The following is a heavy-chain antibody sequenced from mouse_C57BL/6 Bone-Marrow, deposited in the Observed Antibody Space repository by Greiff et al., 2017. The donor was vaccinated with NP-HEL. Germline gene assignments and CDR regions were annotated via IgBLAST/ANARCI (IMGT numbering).Heavy chain of an antibody. CDR1: GYSITSGYY. V-gene: IGHV3-6*01. J-gene: IGHJ1*03. Sequence: EVQLVESGPGLVKPSQSLSLTCSVTGYSITSGYYWNWIRQFPGNKLEWMGYISYDGSNNYNPSLKNRISITRDTSKNQFFLKLNSVTTEDTATYYCARYYGSSYLWYFDVWGTGTTVTVSS. D-gene: IGHD1-1*01. CDR3: ARYYGSSYLWYFDV. CDR2: ISYDGSN.